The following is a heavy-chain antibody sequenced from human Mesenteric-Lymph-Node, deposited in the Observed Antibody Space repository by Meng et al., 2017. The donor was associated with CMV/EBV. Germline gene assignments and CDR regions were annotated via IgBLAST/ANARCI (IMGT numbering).Heavy chain of an antibody. CDR2: MNPNSGNT. CDR3: ASLYGSGSYLVYYYYYYGMDV. V-gene: IGHV1-8*01. D-gene: IGHD3-10*01. CDR1: GYTFTSYD. Sequence: SVKVSCKASGYTFTSYDINWVRQATGQGLEWMGWMNPNSGNTGYAQKFQGRVTMTRNTSISTAYMELSSLRSEDTAVYYCASLYGSGSYLVYYYYYYGMDVWGQGTTVTVSS. J-gene: IGHJ6*02.